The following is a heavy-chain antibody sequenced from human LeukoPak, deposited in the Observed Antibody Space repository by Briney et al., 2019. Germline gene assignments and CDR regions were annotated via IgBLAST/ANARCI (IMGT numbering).Heavy chain of an antibody. J-gene: IGHJ5*02. Sequence: MPSETLSLTCSVSGSSISSYYWGWIRQPPGKGLEWIGYIHYSGRTYYKPSLKSRLTISLDTSKNQFSLKLTSVTAADTAVYYCATLVPPGWFDTWGQGTLVTVSS. CDR2: IHYSGRT. D-gene: IGHD1-14*01. CDR1: GSSISSYY. CDR3: ATLVPPGWFDT. V-gene: IGHV4-59*04.